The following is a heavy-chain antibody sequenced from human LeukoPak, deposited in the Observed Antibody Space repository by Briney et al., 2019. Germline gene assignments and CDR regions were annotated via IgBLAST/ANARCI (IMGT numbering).Heavy chain of an antibody. CDR1: GGSISNSRDY. Sequence: SETLSLTCTVSGGSISNSRDYWAWIRQPPGKGLEWIANIYYSGSTYYSPSLKSRVTISVDTSKNQFSLKLSSVTAADTAVYYCARGVNPDYWGQGTLVTVSS. V-gene: IGHV4-39*07. J-gene: IGHJ4*02. CDR2: IYYSGST. CDR3: ARGVNPDY. D-gene: IGHD1-14*01.